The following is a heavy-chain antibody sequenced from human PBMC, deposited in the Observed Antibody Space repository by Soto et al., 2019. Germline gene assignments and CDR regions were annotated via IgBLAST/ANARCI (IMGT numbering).Heavy chain of an antibody. V-gene: IGHV4-31*02. Sequence: QVRLQEWGPGLVKPSQTLSLKCSVSGGSITTGGRYWSWIRQLPGKGLEWIGDIYYSGNTYYNSSLKRRGTISVEAAKNQFSLKLSSVTAADTAVYYCVQALVFTGGDGFDIWGQGRLVTVSS. CDR3: VQALVFTGGDGFDI. CDR1: GGSITTGGRY. CDR2: IYYSGNT. D-gene: IGHD1-1*01. J-gene: IGHJ3*02.